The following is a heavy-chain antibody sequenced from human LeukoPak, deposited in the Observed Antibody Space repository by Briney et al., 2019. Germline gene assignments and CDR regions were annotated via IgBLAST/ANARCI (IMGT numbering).Heavy chain of an antibody. CDR3: ARDDYGSIDY. J-gene: IGHJ4*02. D-gene: IGHD3-16*01. V-gene: IGHV3-30*03. Sequence: GGSLRLSCAASGFTFSSYAMSWVRQAPGKGLECVTLISSDASIKHYSDSVRGRFTISRDNSKNTLYLHMTSLRAEDTAVYFCARDDYGSIDYWGQGTLVTVSS. CDR1: GFTFSSYA. CDR2: ISSDASIK.